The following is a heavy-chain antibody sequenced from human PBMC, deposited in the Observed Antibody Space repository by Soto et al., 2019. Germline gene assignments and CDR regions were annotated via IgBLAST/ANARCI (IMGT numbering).Heavy chain of an antibody. Sequence: QVQLVQSGAEVKKPGSSVKVSCKASGGTFSSYTISWVRQAPGQGLEWMGRIIPILGIANYAQKFQGRVTITANKSTSTAYMELSSLRSEDTAVYYCARCLGSGGSCYSNWFDPWGQGTLVTVSS. CDR3: ARCLGSGGSCYSNWFDP. D-gene: IGHD2-15*01. CDR1: GGTFSSYT. V-gene: IGHV1-69*02. CDR2: IIPILGIA. J-gene: IGHJ5*02.